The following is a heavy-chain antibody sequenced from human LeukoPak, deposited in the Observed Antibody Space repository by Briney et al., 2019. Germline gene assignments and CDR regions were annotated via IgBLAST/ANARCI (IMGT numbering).Heavy chain of an antibody. V-gene: IGHV4-61*02. CDR3: ASTVVKGVGFDY. D-gene: IGHD4-23*01. CDR1: GGSISSGSYY. J-gene: IGHJ4*02. Sequence: PSQTLSLTCTVSGGSISSGSYYWSWIRQPAGKGLEWIGRIYTSGSTNYNPSLKSRVSISVDTSKNQFSLKLSSVTAADTAVYYCASTVVKGVGFDYWGQGTLVTVSS. CDR2: IYTSGST.